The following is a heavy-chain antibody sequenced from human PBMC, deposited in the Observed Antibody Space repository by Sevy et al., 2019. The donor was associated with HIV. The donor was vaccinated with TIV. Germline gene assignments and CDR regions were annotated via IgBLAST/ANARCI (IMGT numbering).Heavy chain of an antibody. D-gene: IGHD2-15*01. CDR1: GFTFGNYA. CDR3: AKGVSGGNSGAASDY. CDR2: ISWNSGSM. J-gene: IGHJ4*02. V-gene: IGHV3-9*01. Sequence: GGSLRLSCAGSGFTFGNYAMYWVRQSPGKGLEWVSGISWNSGSMGYADAVEGRFTISRDNAKNSLHLEMNSLRPEDTALYYCAKGVSGGNSGAASDYWGQGTRVTVSS.